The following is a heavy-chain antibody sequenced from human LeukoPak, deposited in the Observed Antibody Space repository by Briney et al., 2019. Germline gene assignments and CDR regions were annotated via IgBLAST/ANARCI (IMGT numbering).Heavy chain of an antibody. Sequence: SVKVSCKASGGTFSSYAISWLRQAPGQGLEWMGGIIPIFGTANYAQKFQGRVTITADESTSTAYMELSSLRSEDTAVYYCAGGVSLTGYSPSSSYYYMDVWGKGTTVTISS. CDR2: IIPIFGTA. V-gene: IGHV1-69*13. CDR1: GGTFSSYA. J-gene: IGHJ6*03. D-gene: IGHD3-9*01. CDR3: AGGVSLTGYSPSSSYYYMDV.